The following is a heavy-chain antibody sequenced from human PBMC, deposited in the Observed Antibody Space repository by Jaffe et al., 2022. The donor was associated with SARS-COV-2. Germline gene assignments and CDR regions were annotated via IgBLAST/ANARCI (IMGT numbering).Heavy chain of an antibody. CDR1: GFTFSSYA. Sequence: QVQLVESGGGVVQPGRSLRLSCAASGFTFSSYAMHWVRQAPGKGLEWVAVISYDGSNKYYADSVKGRFTISRDNSKNTLYLQMNSLRAEDTAVYYCARDGYSSSWYLSPFDYWGQGTLVTVSS. V-gene: IGHV3-30-3*01. J-gene: IGHJ4*02. CDR3: ARDGYSSSWYLSPFDY. D-gene: IGHD6-13*01. CDR2: ISYDGSNK.